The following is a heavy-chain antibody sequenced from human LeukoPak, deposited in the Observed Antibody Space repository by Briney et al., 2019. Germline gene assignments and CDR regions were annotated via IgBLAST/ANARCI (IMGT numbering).Heavy chain of an antibody. CDR1: GGSISSYY. CDR2: IYDSGST. D-gene: IGHD3-10*01. Sequence: SETLSLTCTVSGGSISSYYWSWIRQPPGKGLEWIGYIYDSGSTNYNPSLKSRVTISVDTSKNQFSLKLSSVTAADTAVYYCARDRGFESYAFDIWDQGTMVTVSS. V-gene: IGHV4-59*01. CDR3: ARDRGFESYAFDI. J-gene: IGHJ3*02.